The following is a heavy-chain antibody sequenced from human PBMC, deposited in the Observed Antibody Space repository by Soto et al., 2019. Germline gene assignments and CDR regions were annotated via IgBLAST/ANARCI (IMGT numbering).Heavy chain of an antibody. CDR2: IDHDGPT. Sequence: EVQLVESGGGLVQPGGSLRLSCAGSGFTFSNYWMHWVRQAPGKGLEWVSRIDHDGPTDYADSVRGRFNISRDNAENTLYLQMNSLRPEDTAVYYCVRDSHGDYWGQGNLVTVSS. V-gene: IGHV3-74*01. CDR3: VRDSHGDY. CDR1: GFTFSNYW. J-gene: IGHJ4*02.